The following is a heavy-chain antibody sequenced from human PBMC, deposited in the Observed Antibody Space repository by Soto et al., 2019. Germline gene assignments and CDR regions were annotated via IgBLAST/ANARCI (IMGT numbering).Heavy chain of an antibody. CDR3: ARDAVFRGMDV. D-gene: IGHD3-10*01. J-gene: IGHJ6*02. CDR1: GGSISSGGYY. Sequence: QVQLQESGPGLVKPSQTLSLTCTVSGGSISSGGYYWSWIRQHPGKALEWIGYISYSGSTYYNPSLKSRLTISVDTSENHFSLKLSSVTAADTAVYYCARDAVFRGMDVWGQGSTVTVSS. V-gene: IGHV4-31*03. CDR2: ISYSGST.